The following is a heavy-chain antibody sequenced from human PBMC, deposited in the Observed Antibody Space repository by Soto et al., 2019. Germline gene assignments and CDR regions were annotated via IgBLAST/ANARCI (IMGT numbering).Heavy chain of an antibody. CDR1: GGTFSSYA. J-gene: IGHJ6*02. Sequence: SVKVSCKASGGTFSSYAISWVRQAPGQGLEWMGGIIPIFGTANYAQKFQGRVTITADKSTSTAYMERSSLRSEDTAVYYCAEGGGGDYDGSGSYPNYYYYGMDVWGQGTTVTVSS. CDR2: IIPIFGTA. D-gene: IGHD3-10*01. V-gene: IGHV1-69*06. CDR3: AEGGGGDYDGSGSYPNYYYYGMDV.